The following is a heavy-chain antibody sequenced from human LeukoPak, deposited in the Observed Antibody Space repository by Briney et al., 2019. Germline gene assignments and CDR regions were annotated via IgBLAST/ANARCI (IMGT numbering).Heavy chain of an antibody. Sequence: GGSLRLSCAASGFTFSSYWMSWVRQAPGKGLEWVANIKQDGSEKYYVDSVKGRFTISRDNSKNSLYLQMNSLRTEDTALYYCAKDSLGSGFNYWGQGTLVTVSS. CDR3: AKDSLGSGFNY. CDR2: IKQDGSEK. J-gene: IGHJ4*02. V-gene: IGHV3-7*03. D-gene: IGHD3-10*01. CDR1: GFTFSSYW.